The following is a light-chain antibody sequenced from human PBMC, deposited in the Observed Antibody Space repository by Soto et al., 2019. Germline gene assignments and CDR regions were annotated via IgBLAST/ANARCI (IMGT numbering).Light chain of an antibody. CDR3: SSYAGSNIHYV. CDR1: SSDVGGYNY. Sequence: QSVLTQPPSASGSPGQSVTISCTGTSSDVGGYNYVSWYQQHPGKAPKLMIYEVTKRPSGVPDRFSGSKSDNTASLTVSGLQAEDEADYYCSSYAGSNIHYVFGTGTKLTVL. J-gene: IGLJ1*01. V-gene: IGLV2-8*01. CDR2: EVT.